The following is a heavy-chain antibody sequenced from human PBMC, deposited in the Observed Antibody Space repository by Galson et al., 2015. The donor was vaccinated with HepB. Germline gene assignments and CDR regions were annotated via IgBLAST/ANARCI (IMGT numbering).Heavy chain of an antibody. CDR2: IIPIFGIA. CDR3: AKSTRSSIAARRPGGMDV. CDR1: GGTFSSYA. J-gene: IGHJ6*02. Sequence: SVKVSCKASGGTFSSYAISWVRQAPGQGLEWMGGIIPIFGIANYAQKFQGRVTITADKSTSTAYMELSSLRSEDTAVYYCAKSTRSSIAARRPGGMDVWGQGTTVTVSS. V-gene: IGHV1-69*10. D-gene: IGHD6-6*01.